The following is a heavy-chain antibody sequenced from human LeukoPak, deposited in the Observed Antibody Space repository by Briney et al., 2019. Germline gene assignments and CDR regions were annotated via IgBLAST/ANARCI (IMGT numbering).Heavy chain of an antibody. Sequence: SETLSLTCTVSGGSISSFFWSWIRQPPGKGLEWIGYVHSSGTTKYNPSLKSRLIISVDMSKNQFSLKLRSVSVADTAVYYCARLAPGNYDILTGDPKVVFDYWGQGALVTVSS. CDR2: VHSSGTT. V-gene: IGHV4-59*01. CDR3: ARLAPGNYDILTGDPKVVFDY. D-gene: IGHD3-9*01. CDR1: GGSISSFF. J-gene: IGHJ4*02.